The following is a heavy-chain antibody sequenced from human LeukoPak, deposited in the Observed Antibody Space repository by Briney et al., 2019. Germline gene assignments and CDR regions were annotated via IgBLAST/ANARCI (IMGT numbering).Heavy chain of an antibody. Sequence: PGRSLRLSCAAYGFTFDDYAMHWVRQAPGKGLEWVSGISWNSGSIGYADSVKGRFTISRDNAKNSLYLQMNSLRAEDTAVYYCARDGSDFWSGYYFDYWGQGTLVTVSS. CDR1: GFTFDDYA. CDR3: ARDGSDFWSGYYFDY. J-gene: IGHJ4*02. D-gene: IGHD3-3*01. V-gene: IGHV3-9*01. CDR2: ISWNSGSI.